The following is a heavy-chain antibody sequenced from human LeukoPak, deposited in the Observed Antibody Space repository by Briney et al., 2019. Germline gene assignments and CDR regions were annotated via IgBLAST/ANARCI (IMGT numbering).Heavy chain of an antibody. CDR3: ATALRGVGF. D-gene: IGHD3-3*01. CDR2: IKSKTDGGTA. V-gene: IGHV3-15*01. CDR1: GITFISAW. J-gene: IGHJ4*02. Sequence: GGSLRLSCVASGITFISAWMNWVRQAPGKGLEWVGRIKSKTDGGTAEHAAPVKGRFIISRDDSKNMLYLQMNSLNSDDTGVYYCATALRGVGFWGQGTLVTVSS.